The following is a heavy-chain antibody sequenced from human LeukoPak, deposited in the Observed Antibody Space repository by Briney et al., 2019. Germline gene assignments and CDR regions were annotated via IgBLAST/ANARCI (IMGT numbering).Heavy chain of an antibody. CDR1: GFTFSSYA. CDR2: ISYDGSNE. CDR3: ARQTYGDYDLFDY. Sequence: PGGSLRLSCAASGFTFSSYAMHWVRQAPGKGLEWVAVISYDGSNEYYADSVKGRFTISRDNSKNTLYLQMNSLRAEDTAVYYCARQTYGDYDLFDYWGQGTLVTVSS. J-gene: IGHJ4*02. V-gene: IGHV3-30-3*01. D-gene: IGHD4-17*01.